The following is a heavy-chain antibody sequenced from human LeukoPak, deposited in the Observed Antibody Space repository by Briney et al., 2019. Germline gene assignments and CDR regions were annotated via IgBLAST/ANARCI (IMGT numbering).Heavy chain of an antibody. CDR2: ITGSDGSS. CDR3: ARATGYTLDY. J-gene: IGHJ4*02. V-gene: IGHV3-23*01. D-gene: IGHD6-13*01. Sequence: PGTSLRLSCVASGFTFTNYAMSWVRQAPGKGLEWVSAITGSDGSSYYADSVKGRFTISRDNSKNTLYLQVNSLRAEDTAVYYCARATGYTLDYWGQGTLVTVSS. CDR1: GFTFTNYA.